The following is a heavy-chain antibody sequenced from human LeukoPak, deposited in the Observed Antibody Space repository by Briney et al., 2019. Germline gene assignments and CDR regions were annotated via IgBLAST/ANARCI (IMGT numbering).Heavy chain of an antibody. CDR1: GFTFSSYS. J-gene: IGHJ4*02. D-gene: IGHD6-19*01. CDR3: AKERRIAVAGTAIDY. CDR2: ISSSSSYI. V-gene: IGHV3-21*01. Sequence: GGSLRLSCAASGFTFSSYSMNWVRQAPGKGLEWVSSISSSSSYIYYADSVKGRFTISRDNAKNSLYLQMNSLRAEDTAVYYCAKERRIAVAGTAIDYWGQGTLVTVSS.